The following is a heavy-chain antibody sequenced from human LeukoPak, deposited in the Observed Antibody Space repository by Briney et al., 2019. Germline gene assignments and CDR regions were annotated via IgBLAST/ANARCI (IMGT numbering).Heavy chain of an antibody. CDR2: IYYSGST. V-gene: IGHV4-59*01. CDR1: GGSISSYY. CDR3: AREQEIAAFDY. D-gene: IGHD6-13*01. J-gene: IGHJ4*02. Sequence: PSETLSLTCTVSGGSISSYYWSWIRQPPGKGLEWIGYIYYSGSTNYNPSLKSRVTISVDTSKNQFSLKLSSVTAADTAVYYCAREQEIAAFDYWGQGILVTVSS.